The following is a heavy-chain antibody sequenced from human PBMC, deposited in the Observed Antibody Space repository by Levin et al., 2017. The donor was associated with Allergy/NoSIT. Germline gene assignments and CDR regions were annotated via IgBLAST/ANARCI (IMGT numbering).Heavy chain of an antibody. CDR3: VKDKHGHSYGDCFDY. V-gene: IGHV3-30*18. CDR2: ISYEGSNQ. CDR1: GFTFSSYG. J-gene: IGHJ4*02. Sequence: PGGSLRLSCAASGFTFSSYGMHWVRQAPGKGLQWVAVISYEGSNQDYADSVKGRFTISRDNSKNTLYLQMNSLRAEDTAVYYCVKDKHGHSYGDCFDYWGQGTLVTVSS. D-gene: IGHD4-17*01.